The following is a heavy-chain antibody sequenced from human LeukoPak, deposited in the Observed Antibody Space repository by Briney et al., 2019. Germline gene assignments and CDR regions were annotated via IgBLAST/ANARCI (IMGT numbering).Heavy chain of an antibody. CDR1: GGSFSGYY. CDR2: INHSGST. D-gene: IGHD3-3*01. CDR3: ARGRDLGTKYYDFWSGYYSGFWFDP. J-gene: IGHJ5*02. Sequence: TSETLSLTCAVYGGSFSGYYWSWIRQPPGKGLEWIGEINHSGSTYYNPSLKSRVTISVDTSKNQFSLKLSSVTAADTAVYYCARGRDLGTKYYDFWSGYYSGFWFDPWGQGTLVTVSS. V-gene: IGHV4-34*01.